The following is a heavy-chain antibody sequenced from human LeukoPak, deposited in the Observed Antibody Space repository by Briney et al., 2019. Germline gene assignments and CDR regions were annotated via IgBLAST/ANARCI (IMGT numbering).Heavy chain of an antibody. CDR3: ARHGYSDYEFDY. V-gene: IGHV5-51*01. Sequence: GESLKISCKGSGYSFASYWIGWVRQMPGKGLEWMGIIYPGDSDTRYSPSFQGQVTISVDKSINVAYLQWSSLKTSDTAIYYCARHGYSDYEFDYWGQGTLVTASS. CDR2: IYPGDSDT. CDR1: GYSFASYW. J-gene: IGHJ4*02. D-gene: IGHD5-12*01.